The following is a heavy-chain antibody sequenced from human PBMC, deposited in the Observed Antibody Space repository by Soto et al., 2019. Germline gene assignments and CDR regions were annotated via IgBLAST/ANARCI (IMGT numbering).Heavy chain of an antibody. V-gene: IGHV4-59*01. CDR1: GGSYY. J-gene: IGHJ4*02. CDR2: IYYTGST. Sequence: SETLSLTCSVPGGSYYWSWIRQPPGKGLEWIGYIYYTGSTNYNPSLESRITISLDTSKNQFSLKLSSVTAADKAVYYCASGGGTPFDYWGQGTLVTVSS. D-gene: IGHD3-16*01. CDR3: ASGGGTPFDY.